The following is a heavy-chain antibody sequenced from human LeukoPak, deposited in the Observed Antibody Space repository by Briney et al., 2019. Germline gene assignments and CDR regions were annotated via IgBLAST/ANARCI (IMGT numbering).Heavy chain of an antibody. CDR3: ARDEIVVVPAGWFDP. V-gene: IGHV1-18*01. CDR1: GYTFTSYG. J-gene: IGHJ5*02. D-gene: IGHD2-2*01. Sequence: ASVKVSCKASGYTFTSYGISWVRQAPGQGLEWMGWISAYNGNTNYAQKLQGRVTMTTDTSTSTAYMELRSLRSDDTAVYYCARDEIVVVPAGWFDPWGQGTLVTVSS. CDR2: ISAYNGNT.